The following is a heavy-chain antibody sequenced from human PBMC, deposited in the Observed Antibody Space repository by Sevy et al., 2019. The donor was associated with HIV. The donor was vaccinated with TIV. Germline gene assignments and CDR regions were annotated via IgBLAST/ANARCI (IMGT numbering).Heavy chain of an antibody. D-gene: IGHD3-10*01. CDR1: GYTFTSYG. J-gene: IGHJ4*02. Sequence: ASVKVSCKASGYTFTSYGISWVRQAPGQGLEWMGWISAYNGNTNYAQKLQGRVTMTTDTSTSTAYMELRSLRSDDTAVYYCARTITMVRGVINEGYFDYWGQGTLVTVSS. V-gene: IGHV1-18*01. CDR3: ARTITMVRGVINEGYFDY. CDR2: ISAYNGNT.